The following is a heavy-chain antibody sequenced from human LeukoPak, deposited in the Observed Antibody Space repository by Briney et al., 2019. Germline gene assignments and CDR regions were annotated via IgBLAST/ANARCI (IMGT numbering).Heavy chain of an antibody. CDR2: IIPIFGTA. D-gene: IGHD2-15*01. CDR1: GGTFSSHA. J-gene: IGHJ4*02. V-gene: IGHV1-69*05. Sequence: GASVKVSCKASGGTFSSHAISWVRQAPGQGLEWMGGIIPIFGTANYAQKFQGRVTITTDESMSTAYMELSSLRSEDTAVYYCARARDYCSGGSCGPYYFDYWGQGTLVTVSS. CDR3: ARARDYCSGGSCGPYYFDY.